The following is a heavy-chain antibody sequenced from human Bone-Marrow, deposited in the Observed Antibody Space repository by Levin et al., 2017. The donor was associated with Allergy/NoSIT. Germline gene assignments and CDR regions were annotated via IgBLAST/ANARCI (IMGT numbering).Heavy chain of an antibody. CDR2: IYHSGST. J-gene: IGHJ4*02. CDR3: ARTGIAARPPLDY. CDR1: GYSISSGYY. V-gene: IGHV4-38-2*02. Sequence: SQTLSLTCTVSGYSISSGYYWGWSRQPPGKGLEWIGSIYHSGSTYYNPSLKSRVTISVDTSKNQFSLKLSSVTAADTAVYYCARTGIAARPPLDYWGQGTLVTVSS. D-gene: IGHD6-6*01.